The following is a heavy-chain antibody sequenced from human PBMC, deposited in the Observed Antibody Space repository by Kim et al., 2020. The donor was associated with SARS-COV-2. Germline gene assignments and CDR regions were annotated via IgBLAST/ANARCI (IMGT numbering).Heavy chain of an antibody. J-gene: IGHJ5*02. D-gene: IGHD3-10*01. CDR3: AQTVAVRGDFFNCCDP. Sequence: SETLSLTCTVSGGSISASYYYWIWHRQPPGKGLEWVGSNYYSGSSYFNPSLKSRVTISIDSTKNQFSLKLTSVTAAATSVYYCAQTVAVRGDFFNCCDP. CDR2: NYYSGSS. CDR1: GGSISASYYY. V-gene: IGHV4-39*01.